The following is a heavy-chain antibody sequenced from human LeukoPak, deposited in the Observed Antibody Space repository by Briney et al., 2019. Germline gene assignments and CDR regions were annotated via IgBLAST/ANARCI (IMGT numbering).Heavy chain of an antibody. J-gene: IGHJ6*03. CDR3: ARQKSGYTFTYYYMDV. V-gene: IGHV5-51*01. Sequence: GESLKISCKGSGYTFRSYWIGWVRQMPGKGLEWMGIIYPGDSATRYSPSFQGQVTISADESTSTAYLQWSSVKASDTAMYYCARQKSGYTFTYYYMDVWGKGTTVTVSS. D-gene: IGHD5-18*01. CDR2: IYPGDSAT. CDR1: GYTFRSYW.